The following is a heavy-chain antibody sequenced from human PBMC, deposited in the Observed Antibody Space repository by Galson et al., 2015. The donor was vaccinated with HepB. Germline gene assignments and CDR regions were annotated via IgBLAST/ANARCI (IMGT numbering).Heavy chain of an antibody. CDR3: ARGSGGQAFDL. CDR1: GFTFSIYD. V-gene: IGHV3-23*01. Sequence: SLRLSCAASGFTFSIYDMSWVRQAPGKGPEWVSTISNSGSAKFYADSLKGRFTISRDNSKNTLYLQMSSLRAEDTAVYHCARGSGGQAFDLWGQGTRVTVSS. CDR2: ISNSGSAK. D-gene: IGHD2-15*01. J-gene: IGHJ3*01.